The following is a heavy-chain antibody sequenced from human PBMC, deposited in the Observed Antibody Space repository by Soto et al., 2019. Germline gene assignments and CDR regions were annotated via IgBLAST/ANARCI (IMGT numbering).Heavy chain of an antibody. J-gene: IGHJ6*02. Sequence: SETLSLTCTVSGGSISSGGYSWNWIRQPPGKGLEWIGYIYHSGSTYYNPSLKSRVTMSIDRFKKQLSLKLTSVTAADTAVYYCARGEGAVAGTSYYGMDVWGQGTTVTVSS. D-gene: IGHD6-19*01. CDR3: ARGEGAVAGTSYYGMDV. CDR2: IYHSGST. V-gene: IGHV4-30-2*01. CDR1: GGSISSGGYS.